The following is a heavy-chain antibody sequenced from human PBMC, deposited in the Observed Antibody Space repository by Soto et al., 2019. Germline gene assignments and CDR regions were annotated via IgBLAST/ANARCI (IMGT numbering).Heavy chain of an antibody. CDR2: IIPIFGTA. CDR3: ASVRPNRTVPTDKVYYYCGMDV. Sequence: SVKVSCKASGCTFSSYAISWVRQAPGQGLEWMGGIIPIFGTANYAQKFQGRVTITADKSTSTAYMELSSLRSEDTAGYYCASVRPNRTVPTDKVYYYCGMDVGG. CDR1: GCTFSSYA. J-gene: IGHJ6*02. V-gene: IGHV1-69*06. D-gene: IGHD4-17*01.